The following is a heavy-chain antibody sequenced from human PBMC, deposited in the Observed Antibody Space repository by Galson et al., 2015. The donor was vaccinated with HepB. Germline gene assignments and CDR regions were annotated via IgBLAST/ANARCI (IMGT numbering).Heavy chain of an antibody. CDR1: GGSFNTYA. D-gene: IGHD3-22*01. CDR2: IIPMFDTA. Sequence: SVKVSCKASGGSFNTYAISWLRQAPGQGLEWMGGIIPMFDTAIYAQKFQGRVTITADKSTNTAYMDLSSLRSEDTAVYYCARDRADYYDSSGYPGAFDIWGHGTMVTVSS. J-gene: IGHJ3*02. CDR3: ARDRADYYDSSGYPGAFDI. V-gene: IGHV1-69*06.